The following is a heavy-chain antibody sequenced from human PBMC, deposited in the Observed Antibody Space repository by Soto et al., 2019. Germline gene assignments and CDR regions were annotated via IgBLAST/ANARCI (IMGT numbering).Heavy chain of an antibody. Sequence: EVQLVESGGGLVKPGGSLRVSCAASGFTFSDAWMNWVRQAPGKGPEWVGRIKSKSDGGTTDYGAPVKGRFTISRDDSKNTLYLQMNSLTSEDTAVYYCTTGYSSGWNAIFFSDIWGQGTMVTVSS. V-gene: IGHV3-15*07. J-gene: IGHJ3*02. CDR2: IKSKSDGGTT. D-gene: IGHD6-19*01. CDR1: GFTFSDAW. CDR3: TTGYSSGWNAIFFSDI.